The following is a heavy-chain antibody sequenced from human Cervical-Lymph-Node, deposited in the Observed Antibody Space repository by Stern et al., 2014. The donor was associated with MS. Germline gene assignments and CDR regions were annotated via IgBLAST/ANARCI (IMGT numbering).Heavy chain of an antibody. Sequence: QVQLGQSGAEVKKPGSSVKVSCTASGGPFNNHVISWVRQARGQGLQWMGGIIPMFGTPNYARKFQGRVTIIADKSTSTVHMVLRNLNDEDTAMYYCANRDMGYMYGRHDYWGQGTLVTVS. CDR1: GGPFNNHV. CDR3: ANRDMGYMYGRHDY. D-gene: IGHD5-12*01. V-gene: IGHV1-69*06. J-gene: IGHJ4*02. CDR2: IIPMFGTP.